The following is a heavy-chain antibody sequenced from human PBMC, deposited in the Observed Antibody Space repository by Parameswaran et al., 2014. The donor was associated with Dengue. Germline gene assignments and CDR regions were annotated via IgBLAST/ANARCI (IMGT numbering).Heavy chain of an antibody. CDR2: IFSNDEK. CDR3: ARTGSIGDYDFWSGYPHYYYYGMDV. V-gene: IGHV2-26*01. Sequence: VRQAPGKALEWLAHIFSNDEKSYSTSLKSRLTISKDTSKSQVVLTMTNMDPVDTATYYCARTGSIGDYDFWSGYPHYYYYGMDVWGQGTTVTVSS. J-gene: IGHJ6*02. D-gene: IGHD3-3*01.